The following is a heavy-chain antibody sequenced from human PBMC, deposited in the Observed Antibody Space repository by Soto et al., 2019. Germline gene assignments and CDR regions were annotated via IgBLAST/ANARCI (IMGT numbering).Heavy chain of an antibody. J-gene: IGHJ4*02. CDR3: AREKASSSTPNFDY. V-gene: IGHV1-69*13. Sequence: SVNGSCKTSGGAFSRYAISLVRQAPGQGLEWMGGIIPIFGTANYAQKFQGRVTITADESTRTAYMELSSLRSEDTAVYYCAREKASSSTPNFDYWGQGTLVTVSS. CDR1: GGAFSRYA. CDR2: IIPIFGTA. D-gene: IGHD6-6*01.